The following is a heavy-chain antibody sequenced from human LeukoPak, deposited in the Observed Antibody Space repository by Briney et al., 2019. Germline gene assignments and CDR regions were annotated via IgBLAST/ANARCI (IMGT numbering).Heavy chain of an antibody. J-gene: IGHJ3*02. Sequence: GGSLRLSCAASGFTFSSYCMNWVRQAPGKGLEWVSSISSSSSYIYYADSVKGRFTISRDNAKNSLYLQMNSLRAEDTAVYYCARDGAPDAFDIWGQGTMVTVSS. V-gene: IGHV3-21*01. CDR1: GFTFSSYC. CDR3: ARDGAPDAFDI. D-gene: IGHD3-16*01. CDR2: ISSSSSYI.